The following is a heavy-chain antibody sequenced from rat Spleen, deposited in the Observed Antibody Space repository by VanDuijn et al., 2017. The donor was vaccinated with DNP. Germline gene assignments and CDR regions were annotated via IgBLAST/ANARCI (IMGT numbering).Heavy chain of an antibody. D-gene: IGHD1-2*01. V-gene: IGHV5-22*01. CDR1: GFTFSDYA. J-gene: IGHJ2*01. CDR3: ARGTIAAIGDY. Sequence: EVQLVESGGGLVQPGNSLKLSCAASGFTFSDYAMAWVRQSPKKGLEWVAYISYDGGSTYYGDSVKGRFTISRDNAKSTLYLQMNSLRSEDMATYYCARGTIAAIGDYWGQGVMVTVSS. CDR2: ISYDGGST.